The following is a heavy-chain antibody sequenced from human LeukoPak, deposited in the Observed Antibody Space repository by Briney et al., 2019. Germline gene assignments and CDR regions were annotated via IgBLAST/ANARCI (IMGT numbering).Heavy chain of an antibody. CDR1: GYTFTSYG. Sequence: ASVKVSCKASGYTFTSYGISWVRQAPGQGLEWMGWISAYNGNTNYAQKLQGRVTMTTDTSTSTAYMELRSLRSDDTAMYYCARDEGRYSGNDFDYWGQGTLVTASS. CDR2: ISAYNGNT. CDR3: ARDEGRYSGNDFDY. J-gene: IGHJ4*02. D-gene: IGHD5-12*01. V-gene: IGHV1-18*01.